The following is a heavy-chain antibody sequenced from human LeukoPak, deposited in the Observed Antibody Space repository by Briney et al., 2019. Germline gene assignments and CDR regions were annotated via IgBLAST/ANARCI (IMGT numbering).Heavy chain of an antibody. V-gene: IGHV3-30-3*01. D-gene: IGHD6-19*01. CDR2: ISYDGSNK. CDR1: GFTFSSYA. CDR3: ARGYSSGLNWFDP. J-gene: IGHJ5*02. Sequence: TGGSLRLSCAASGFTFSSYAMHWVRQAPGKGLEWVAVISYDGSNKYYADSVKGRFTISRDNSKNTLYLQMNSLRAEDTAVYYCARGYSSGLNWFDPWGQGTLVTVSP.